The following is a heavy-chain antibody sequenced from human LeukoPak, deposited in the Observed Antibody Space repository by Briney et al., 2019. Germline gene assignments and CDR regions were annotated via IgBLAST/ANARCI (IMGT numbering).Heavy chain of an antibody. CDR1: GGSISSGDYY. CDR3: ARRLSEYCGGDCYAIDY. CDR2: IYYSGST. J-gene: IGHJ4*02. D-gene: IGHD2-21*01. V-gene: IGHV4-30-4*08. Sequence: SETLSLTCTVSGGSISSGDYYWSWIRQPPGKCLEWIGYIYYSGSTYYNPSLKSRVTISVDTSKNQFSLKLSSVTAADTAVYYCARRLSEYCGGDCYAIDYWGQGTLVTVSS.